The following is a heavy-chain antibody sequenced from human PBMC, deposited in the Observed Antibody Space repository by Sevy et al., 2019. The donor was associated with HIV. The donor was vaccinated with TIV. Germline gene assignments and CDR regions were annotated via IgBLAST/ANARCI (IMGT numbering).Heavy chain of an antibody. CDR2: FDPEDGKT. J-gene: IGHJ4*02. Sequence: ASVKVSCKVSGHTLSEFAMHWVRLAPGKGLEWMGTFDPEDGKTLHAQKFQGRVTMTEDTSKDTAYMEVNNLKSEDTAVYYCATTKDYDDSSGYPFDYWGQGTVVTVSS. CDR3: ATTKDYDDSSGYPFDY. D-gene: IGHD3-22*01. V-gene: IGHV1-24*01. CDR1: GHTLSEFA.